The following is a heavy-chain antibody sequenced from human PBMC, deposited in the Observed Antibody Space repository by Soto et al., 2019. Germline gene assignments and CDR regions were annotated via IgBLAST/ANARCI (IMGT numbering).Heavy chain of an antibody. CDR1: GFTFSSYA. CDR2: ISGSGGST. Sequence: GGSLRLSCAASGFTFSSYAMSWVRQAPGKGLEWVSAISGSGGSTYYADSVKGRFTISRDNSKNTLYLQMNSLRAEDTAVYYCAKVLLRFLEWPGYMDVWGQGTTVTVSS. V-gene: IGHV3-23*01. D-gene: IGHD3-3*01. CDR3: AKVLLRFLEWPGYMDV. J-gene: IGHJ6*02.